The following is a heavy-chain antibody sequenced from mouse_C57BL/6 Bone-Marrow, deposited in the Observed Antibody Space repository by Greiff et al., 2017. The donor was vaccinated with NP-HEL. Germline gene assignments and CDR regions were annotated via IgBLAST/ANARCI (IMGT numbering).Heavy chain of an antibody. Sequence: VQLQQSGPVLVKPGASVKMSCKASGYTFTDYYMNWVKQSHGKSLEWIGVINPYNGGTSYNQKFKGKATLTVDKSSSTAYMELNSLTSEDSAVYYCASSYHYYGSSPRAMDYWGQGTSVTVSS. CDR2: INPYNGGT. CDR1: GYTFTDYY. D-gene: IGHD1-1*01. V-gene: IGHV1-19*01. CDR3: ASSYHYYGSSPRAMDY. J-gene: IGHJ4*01.